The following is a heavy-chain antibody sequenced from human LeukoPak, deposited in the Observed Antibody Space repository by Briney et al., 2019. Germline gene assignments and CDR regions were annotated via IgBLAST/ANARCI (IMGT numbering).Heavy chain of an antibody. CDR3: ARAPTPFYYDSSAYYSDF. J-gene: IGHJ4*02. Sequence: GASVKVSCKASGYTFTSYGISWVRQAPGQGLEWMGWISAYNGNTNYAQKLQGRVTMTTDTSTSTAYIELRSLRSDDTAVYYCARAPTPFYYDSSAYYSDFWGQGTLVTVSS. CDR2: ISAYNGNT. CDR1: GYTFTSYG. D-gene: IGHD6-25*01. V-gene: IGHV1-18*01.